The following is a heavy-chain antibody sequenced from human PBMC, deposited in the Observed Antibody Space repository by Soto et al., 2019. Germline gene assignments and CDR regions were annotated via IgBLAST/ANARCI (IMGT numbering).Heavy chain of an antibody. J-gene: IGHJ4*02. CDR2: IWYDGSNK. CDR1: GFXFSSYG. V-gene: IGHV3-33*01. Sequence: GGSLRLSCAASGFXFSSYGMHWVRQAPGKGLEWVAVIWYDGSNKYYADSVKGRFTISRDNSKNTLYLQMNSLRAEDTAVYYCARDHYYDSSGYCDYWGQGTLVTVSS. CDR3: ARDHYYDSSGYCDY. D-gene: IGHD3-22*01.